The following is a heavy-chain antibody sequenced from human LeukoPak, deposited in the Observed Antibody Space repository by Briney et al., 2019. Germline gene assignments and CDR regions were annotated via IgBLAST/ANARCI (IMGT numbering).Heavy chain of an antibody. J-gene: IGHJ4*02. CDR2: IHYSKMT. V-gene: IGHV4-38-2*02. CDR1: GYSISSGFY. D-gene: IGHD1-26*01. CDR3: ARAVGTTTGLFDY. Sequence: ASETLSLTCTVSGYSISSGFYWGWIRQSPGKGLDWIGSIHYSKMTFYNPSLKSRVTMSLDTSKDRFSLNLSSVTAADTAVCYCARAVGTTTGLFDYWGQGALVTVSS.